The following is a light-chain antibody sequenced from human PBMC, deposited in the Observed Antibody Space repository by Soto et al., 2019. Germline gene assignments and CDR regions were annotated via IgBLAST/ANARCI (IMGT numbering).Light chain of an antibody. CDR2: GAS. V-gene: IGKV3-15*01. CDR3: QQYNNWPPIT. J-gene: IGKJ5*01. CDR1: QSVSSN. Sequence: EKVMTHSPSTLSVSKGERATLSCRASQSVSSNLAWYQQKPGQAPRLLIYGASTRATGIPARFSGSGSGTEFTLTISSLQSEDFAVYYCQQYNNWPPITFGQGTRLEI.